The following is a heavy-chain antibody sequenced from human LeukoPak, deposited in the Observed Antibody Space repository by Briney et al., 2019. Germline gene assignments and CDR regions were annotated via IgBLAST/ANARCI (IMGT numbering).Heavy chain of an antibody. CDR2: INPNSGGT. CDR1: GYTFSGYY. Sequence: GASVKVSCKASGYTFSGYYIHWVRQAPGQGLEWMGWINPNSGGTNYAQKFQGRVTMTRDTSITTAYMELSRLRSDDTAVYYCARVFQKQLSDYWGQGSLVTVSS. CDR3: ARVFQKQLSDY. J-gene: IGHJ4*02. V-gene: IGHV1-2*02. D-gene: IGHD6-13*01.